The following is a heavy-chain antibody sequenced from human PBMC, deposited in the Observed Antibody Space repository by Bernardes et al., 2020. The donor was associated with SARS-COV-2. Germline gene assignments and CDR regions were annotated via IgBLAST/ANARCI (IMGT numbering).Heavy chain of an antibody. CDR1: GFTFSSYA. CDR2: ISGSGGST. CDR3: ARDFVLYCSSTSCYRGYYYGMDV. Sequence: GGCLTRSGAASGFTFSSYAMSWVRPAPGKGLEWVSAISGSGGSTSYADSVKGRFTISRDNAKNTLYLQMNSLRAEDTAVYYCARDFVLYCSSTSCYRGYYYGMDVWGQGTTVTVSS. J-gene: IGHJ6*02. V-gene: IGHV3-23*01. D-gene: IGHD2-2*02.